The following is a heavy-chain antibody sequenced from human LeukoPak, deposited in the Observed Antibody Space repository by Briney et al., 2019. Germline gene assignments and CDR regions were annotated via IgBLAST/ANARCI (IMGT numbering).Heavy chain of an antibody. CDR2: IYHSGST. V-gene: IGHV4-30-2*01. CDR1: GGXISSGGYS. CDR3: ARAGYCSSTSCSYYFDY. Sequence: PSETLSLTCAVSGGXISSGGYSWSWIRQPPGKGLEWIGYIYHSGSTYYNPSLKSRVTISVDRSKNQFSLKLSSVTAADTAVYYCARAGYCSSTSCSYYFDYWGQGTLVTVSS. D-gene: IGHD2-2*01. J-gene: IGHJ4*02.